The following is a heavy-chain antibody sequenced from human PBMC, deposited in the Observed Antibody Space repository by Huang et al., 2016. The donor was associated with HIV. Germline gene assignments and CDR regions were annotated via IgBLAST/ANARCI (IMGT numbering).Heavy chain of an antibody. Sequence: QLQLQESGPGLVKPSETLSLTCTVSGGSISSRSYYWGWIRQPAGKGLEWIGSIYCSGSTYRNPSLKSQVTISVDTSKIKFSVKLSAVTAADTAVYYCARRVPPYYYGTNDAFDIWGQGTMVTVSS. D-gene: IGHD3-10*01. V-gene: IGHV4-39*01. CDR3: ARRVPPYYYGTNDAFDI. CDR1: GGSISSRSYY. J-gene: IGHJ3*02. CDR2: IYCSGST.